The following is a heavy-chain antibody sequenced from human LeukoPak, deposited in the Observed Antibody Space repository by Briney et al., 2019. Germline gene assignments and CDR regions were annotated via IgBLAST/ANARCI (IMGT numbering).Heavy chain of an antibody. Sequence: GGSLRLSCAASGFTFSSYGMHWVRQAPGKGLEWVAFIRYDGSNKYYADSVKGRFTISRDNSKNTLYLQMNSLRAEDTAVYYWAADLWFQPTLDWFDPWGQGTLVTVSS. CDR2: IRYDGSNK. CDR3: AADLWFQPTLDWFDP. D-gene: IGHD2-21*01. J-gene: IGHJ5*02. CDR1: GFTFSSYG. V-gene: IGHV3-30*02.